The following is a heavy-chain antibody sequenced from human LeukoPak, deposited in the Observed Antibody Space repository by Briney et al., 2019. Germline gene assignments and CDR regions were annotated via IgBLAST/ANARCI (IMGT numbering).Heavy chain of an antibody. CDR3: ARLPGGYCSSTSCYDY. J-gene: IGHJ4*02. Sequence: PGRSLRLSCAASGFTFDDYAMHWVRQAPGKGLEWVSGISWNSGSIGYADSVKGRFTISRDNAKNSLYLQMNSLGAEDTALYYCARLPGGYCSSTSCYDYWGQGTLVTVSS. CDR2: ISWNSGSI. CDR1: GFTFDDYA. V-gene: IGHV3-9*01. D-gene: IGHD2-2*01.